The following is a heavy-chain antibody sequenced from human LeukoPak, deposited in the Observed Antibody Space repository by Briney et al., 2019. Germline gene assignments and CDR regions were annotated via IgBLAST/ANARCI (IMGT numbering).Heavy chain of an antibody. V-gene: IGHV1-69*05. D-gene: IGHD6-19*01. CDR3: ASSLYSSGWSTSLAFDY. J-gene: IGHJ4*02. CDR2: IIPIFGTA. CDR1: GGTFSSYA. Sequence: SVKVSCKASGGTFSSYAISWVRQAPGQGLEWMGRIIPIFGTANYAQKFQGRVTITTDESTSTAYMELSSLRPEDTAVYYCASSLYSSGWSTSLAFDYWGQGTLVTVSS.